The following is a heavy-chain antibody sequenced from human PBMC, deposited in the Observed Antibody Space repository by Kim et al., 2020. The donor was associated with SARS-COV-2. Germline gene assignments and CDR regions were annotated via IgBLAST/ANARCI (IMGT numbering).Heavy chain of an antibody. CDR1: GFSLTIYG. D-gene: IGHD2-21*01. J-gene: IGHJ4*02. Sequence: GGSLRLSCEASGFSLTIYGVCWVRQAPGKGLEWVACLWPDGITKDYADSVKGRFTISRDTSKNTLFLEMDGLRAEDTAVYYCARDSDSSSLYYFFDSWGQGTLVTVSS. V-gene: IGHV3-33*07. CDR2: LWPDGITK. CDR3: ARDSDSSSLYYFFDS.